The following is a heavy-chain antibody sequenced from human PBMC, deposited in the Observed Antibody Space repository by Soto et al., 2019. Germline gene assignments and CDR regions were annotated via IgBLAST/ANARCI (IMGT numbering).Heavy chain of an antibody. CDR1: GFTFSSYS. D-gene: IGHD3-22*01. Sequence: EVQLVESGGGLVQPGGSLRLSCAASGFTFSSYSMNWVRQAPGKGLEWVSDISSSSSTIYYADPVKGRFTISRDNAKNSLYLQMNSLRDEDTAVYYCARETVPNYYDSSGYYLDAFDIWGQGTMVTVSS. J-gene: IGHJ3*02. CDR3: ARETVPNYYDSSGYYLDAFDI. V-gene: IGHV3-48*02. CDR2: ISSSSSTI.